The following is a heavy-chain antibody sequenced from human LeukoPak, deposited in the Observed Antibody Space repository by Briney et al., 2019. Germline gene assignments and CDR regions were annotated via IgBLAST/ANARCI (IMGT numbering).Heavy chain of an antibody. D-gene: IGHD3-10*01. CDR1: GYSISSGYY. V-gene: IGHV4-38-2*01. Sequence: SETLSLTCAVSGYSISSGYYWGWIRQPPGKGLEWIGSIYHSGSTYYNPSLKSRVTISVDTSKNQFSLKLSSVTAADTAVYYCARGALLNWFDPWGQGTLVTVSS. J-gene: IGHJ5*02. CDR3: ARGALLNWFDP. CDR2: IYHSGST.